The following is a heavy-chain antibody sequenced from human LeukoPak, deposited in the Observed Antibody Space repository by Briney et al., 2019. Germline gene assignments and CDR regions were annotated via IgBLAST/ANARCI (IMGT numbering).Heavy chain of an antibody. CDR3: ARVSITGTTFDY. V-gene: IGHV3-74*01. D-gene: IGHD1/OR15-1a*01. J-gene: IGHJ4*02. CDR1: GFTFSSYW. Sequence: GGSLRLSCAASGFTFSSYWMHWVRQAPGKGLVWVSRSNSDGSITTYADSVKGRFTISRDNAKNTLYLQMNSLRAEDTAVYYCARVSITGTTFDYWGQGTLVTVSS. CDR2: SNSDGSIT.